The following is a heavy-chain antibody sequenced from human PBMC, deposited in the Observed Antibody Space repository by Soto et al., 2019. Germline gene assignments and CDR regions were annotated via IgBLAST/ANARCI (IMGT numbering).Heavy chain of an antibody. CDR2: ISGSGGST. Sequence: EVQLLESGGGLGQPGGSLRLSCAASGFTFSSYAMSWVRQAPGKGLEWVSAISGSGGSTYYADSVKGRFTISRDNSKNTLYLQMNSLRAEDTAVYYCAKDQEATVTPYYFDYWGQGTLVTVSS. CDR3: AKDQEATVTPYYFDY. D-gene: IGHD4-17*01. CDR1: GFTFSSYA. J-gene: IGHJ4*02. V-gene: IGHV3-23*01.